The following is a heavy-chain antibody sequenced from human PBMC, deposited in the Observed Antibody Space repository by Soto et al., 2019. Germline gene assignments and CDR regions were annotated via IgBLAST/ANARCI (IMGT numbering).Heavy chain of an antibody. J-gene: IGHJ5*02. Sequence: ESGGGVVQPGRSLRLSCVASGFTFNYYTLFWLRQAPGKGLEWVAFISYDGSNKDYSDSVSGRFTISRDNSKNTVFLQMNSLRAEDTALYYCVKDRKGGGYSYGFDNWGQGTLVTVSS. CDR3: VKDRKGGGYSYGFDN. V-gene: IGHV3-30-3*01. CDR2: ISYDGSNK. CDR1: GFTFNYYT. D-gene: IGHD5-18*01.